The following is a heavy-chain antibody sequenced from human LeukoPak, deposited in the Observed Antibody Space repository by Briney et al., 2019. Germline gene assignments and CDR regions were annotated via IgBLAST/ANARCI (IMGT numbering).Heavy chain of an antibody. Sequence: EGSLRLSCAASGFTFDEYTMHWVRQVPGKGLEWVSVMKGRFTISRDNSKNSLYLQMNSLRTEDTAFYYCAKDRSRSYSSFDSWGQGTLVTVSS. CDR3: AKDRSRSYSSFDS. CDR1: GFTFDEYT. V-gene: IGHV3-43*01. J-gene: IGHJ4*02. D-gene: IGHD6-19*01.